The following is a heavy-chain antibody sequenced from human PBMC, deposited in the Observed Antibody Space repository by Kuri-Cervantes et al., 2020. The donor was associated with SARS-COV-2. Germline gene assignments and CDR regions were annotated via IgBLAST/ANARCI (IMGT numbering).Heavy chain of an antibody. J-gene: IGHJ4*02. CDR1: GYTLTELS. CDR2: FDPEDGET. D-gene: IGHD3/OR15-3a*01. CDR3: ATGPGLVAQFDY. V-gene: IGHV1-24*01. Sequence: ASVKVSCKVSGYTLTELSMHWVRQAPGKGLEWMGGFDPEDGETIYAQKFQGRVTMTEDTSTDTAYMELSNLRSEDTAVYYCATGPGLVAQFDYWGQGTLVTVSS.